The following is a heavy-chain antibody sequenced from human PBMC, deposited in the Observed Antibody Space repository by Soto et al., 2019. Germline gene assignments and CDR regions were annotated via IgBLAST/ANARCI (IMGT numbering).Heavy chain of an antibody. J-gene: IGHJ5*02. V-gene: IGHV4-31*03. CDR3: ARSIDP. CDR1: GGSISRGGYY. CDR2: IYYSGFT. Sequence: SETLSLTCTVPGGSISRGGYYWSWIRQHPGKGLEWIGYIYYSGFTYYNPSLKSRVTISVDTSKNQFSLKLSSVTAADTAVYYCARSIDPWGQGTLVTVSS.